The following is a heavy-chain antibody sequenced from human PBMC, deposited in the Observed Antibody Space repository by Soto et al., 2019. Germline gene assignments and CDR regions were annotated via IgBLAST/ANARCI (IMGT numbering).Heavy chain of an antibody. V-gene: IGHV4-34*01. CDR3: ARDTHPRHRGEDIAFDY. J-gene: IGHJ4*02. CDR2: INHSGST. Sequence: SETLSLTCAVYGGSFSGYYWSWIRQPPGKGLEWIGEINHSGSTNYNPSLKSRVTISVDTSKNQFSLKLSSVTAADTAVYYCARDTHPRHRGEDIAFDYWGQGTLVTVSS. D-gene: IGHD5-12*01. CDR1: GGSFSGYY.